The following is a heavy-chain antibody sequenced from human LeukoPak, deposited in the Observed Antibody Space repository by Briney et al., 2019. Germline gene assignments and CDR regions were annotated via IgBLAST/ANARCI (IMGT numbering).Heavy chain of an antibody. CDR2: ITGSGGST. CDR3: AKGNWGERLDWYFDL. D-gene: IGHD1-26*01. CDR1: GFTFSSYD. J-gene: IGHJ2*01. V-gene: IGHV3-23*01. Sequence: GRSLRLSCAASGFTFSSYDMSWVRQAPGSGLEWVSGITGSGGSTYYADSVKGRFTISRDNSKNTLYLQMNSLRAEDTAVYYCAKGNWGERLDWYFDLWGRGTLVTVSS.